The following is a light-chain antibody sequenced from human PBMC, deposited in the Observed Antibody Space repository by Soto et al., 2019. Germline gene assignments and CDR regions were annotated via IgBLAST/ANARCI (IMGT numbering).Light chain of an antibody. Sequence: QSALTQPPSASGSPGQSVTISCTGTSSDVGGYNYVSWYQQHPGKAPKLMIYEVSKRPSGVPDRFSGSKSGNTASLTVSGLQAEDEADYYCQSYDSSLSAVVFGGGTQLTVL. V-gene: IGLV2-8*01. J-gene: IGLJ2*01. CDR1: SSDVGGYNY. CDR2: EVS. CDR3: QSYDSSLSAVV.